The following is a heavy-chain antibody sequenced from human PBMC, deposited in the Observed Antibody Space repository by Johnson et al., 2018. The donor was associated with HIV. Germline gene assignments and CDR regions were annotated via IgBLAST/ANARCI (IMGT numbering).Heavy chain of an antibody. CDR1: GFTFDDYT. CDR3: SLYCNGGDCSHAFDI. Sequence: VQLVESGGVVVQPGGSLRLSCAASGFTFDDYTMHWVRQAPGKGLEWVSLISWDGGSTYYADSVKGRFTISRDDSKNTAYLKMTSLKTEDTAVYYCSLYCNGGDCSHAFDIWGQGTMVTVSS. D-gene: IGHD2-21*02. CDR2: ISWDGGST. V-gene: IGHV3-43*01. J-gene: IGHJ3*02.